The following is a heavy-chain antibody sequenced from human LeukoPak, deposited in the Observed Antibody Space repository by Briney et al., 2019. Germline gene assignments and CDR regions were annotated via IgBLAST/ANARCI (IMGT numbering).Heavy chain of an antibody. CDR2: ISSSGSTI. J-gene: IGHJ4*02. D-gene: IGHD2-2*01. CDR1: GFTFSSYE. Sequence: GGSLRLSCAASGFTFSSYEMNWVRQAPGKGLEWVSYISSSGSTIYYADSVKGRFTISRDNAKNPLYLQMNSLRAEDTAVYYCARDCSSTSCYDYWGQGTLVTVSS. CDR3: ARDCSSTSCYDY. V-gene: IGHV3-48*03.